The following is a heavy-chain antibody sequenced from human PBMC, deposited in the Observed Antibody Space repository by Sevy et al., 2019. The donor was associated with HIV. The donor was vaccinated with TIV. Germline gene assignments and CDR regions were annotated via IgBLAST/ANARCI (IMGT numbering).Heavy chain of an antibody. CDR2: IYYSGST. D-gene: IGHD4-17*01. V-gene: IGHV4-30-4*01. J-gene: IGHJ6*02. CDR1: GGTISSGDYY. CDR3: AREGRPGYGDGMDV. Sequence: SETLSLTCTVSGGTISSGDYYWSRIRQPPGKGLEWIGYIYYSGSTYYNPSLKSRVTISVDTSKNQFSLKLSSVTAADTAVYYCAREGRPGYGDGMDVWGQGTTVTVSS.